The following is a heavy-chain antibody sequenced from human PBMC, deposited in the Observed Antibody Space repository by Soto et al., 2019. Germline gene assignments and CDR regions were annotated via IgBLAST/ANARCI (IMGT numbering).Heavy chain of an antibody. CDR1: GFTFSSYG. CDR3: ARATDDIVVVVAPDY. D-gene: IGHD2-15*01. Sequence: LRLSCAASGFTFSSYGMHWVRQAPGKGLEWVAVIWYDGSNKYYADSVKGRFTISRDNSKNTLYLQMNSLRAEDTAVYYCARATDDIVVVVAPDYWGQGTLVTVSS. J-gene: IGHJ4*02. V-gene: IGHV3-33*01. CDR2: IWYDGSNK.